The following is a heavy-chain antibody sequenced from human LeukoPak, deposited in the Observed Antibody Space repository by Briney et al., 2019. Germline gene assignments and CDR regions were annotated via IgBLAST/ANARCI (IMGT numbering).Heavy chain of an antibody. V-gene: IGHV3-43*01. CDR1: GFTIDYYT. Sequence: QPGGSLRLSCAASGFTIDYYTMHWVRQVPGRGLEWVSLIGWDGISTYYADSVKGRFTISRDNSKNSLYLQLNSLRTEDTALYYCAKQFRPSDRSGYYQYWYFDLWGRGTLVTVSS. CDR2: IGWDGIST. D-gene: IGHD3-22*01. J-gene: IGHJ2*01. CDR3: AKQFRPSDRSGYYQYWYFDL.